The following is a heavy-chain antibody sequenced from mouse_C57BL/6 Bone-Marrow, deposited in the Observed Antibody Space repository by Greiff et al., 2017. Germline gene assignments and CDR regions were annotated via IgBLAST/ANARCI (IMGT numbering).Heavy chain of an antibody. CDR2: ISSGSSTI. J-gene: IGHJ4*01. D-gene: IGHD2-1*01. CDR1: GFTFSDYG. CDR3: ARDGNYVDYAMDY. V-gene: IGHV5-17*01. Sequence: EVNVVESGGGLVKPGGSLKLSCAASGFTFSDYGMHWVRQAPEKGLEWVAYISSGSSTIYYADTVKGRFTITRDNAKNTLFLQMTSLRSEDTAMYYCARDGNYVDYAMDYWGQGTSVTVSS.